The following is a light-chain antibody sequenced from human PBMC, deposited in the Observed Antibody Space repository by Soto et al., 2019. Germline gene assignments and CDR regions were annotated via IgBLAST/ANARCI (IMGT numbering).Light chain of an antibody. CDR1: SSDVGGYNY. CDR3: SSYTSSNNYV. Sequence: QSALTQPPSASGSPGQSVTISCTGTSSDVGGYNYVSWYQQYPGKAPKLMIYEVTKRPSGVPDRFSGSKSGITASLTVSGLQTEGEADYYCSSYTSSNNYVFGPGTKLTVL. V-gene: IGLV2-8*01. J-gene: IGLJ1*01. CDR2: EVT.